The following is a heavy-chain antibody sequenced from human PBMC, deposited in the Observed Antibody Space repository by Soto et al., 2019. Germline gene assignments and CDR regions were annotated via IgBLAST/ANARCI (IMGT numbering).Heavy chain of an antibody. Sequence: VQLVESGGGLVQPGGSLRLSCAASGFTFSNYNMNWVRQAPGKGLEWVSYISSRSSTIYYAASVKGRFTISRDKAKNSLYLQMNSLRDEVTAVYYCARDCGKGYGMDVLGQGTTVTVS. CDR3: ARDCGKGYGMDV. CDR2: ISSRSSTI. CDR1: GFTFSNYN. V-gene: IGHV3-48*02. J-gene: IGHJ6*02.